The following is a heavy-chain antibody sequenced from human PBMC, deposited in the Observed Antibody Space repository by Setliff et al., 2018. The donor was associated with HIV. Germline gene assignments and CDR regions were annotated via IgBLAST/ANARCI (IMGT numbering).Heavy chain of an antibody. CDR1: GGTFSRHT. D-gene: IGHD3-22*01. CDR3: ARDNYYDSSGAMGY. J-gene: IGHJ4*02. CDR2: IIPIFGTT. Sequence: SVKVSCKSSGGTFSRHTISWVRQAPGQGLEWMGGIIPIFGTTNYAQNLQGRVSITADASTSTAYMELSGLRFEDTAMYYCARDNYYDSSGAMGYWGQGTLVTVS. V-gene: IGHV1-69*13.